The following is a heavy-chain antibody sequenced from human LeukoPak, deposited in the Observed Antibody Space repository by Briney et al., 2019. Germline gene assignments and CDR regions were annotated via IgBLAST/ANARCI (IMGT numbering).Heavy chain of an antibody. CDR1: GFTFSTYW. CDR3: ARIDSSGYASVY. CDR2: ITSGGRTT. J-gene: IGHJ4*02. Sequence: GGSLRLSCAASGFTFSTYWMHWVRQAPGKGLAWVSRITSGGRTTTYADSVKGRFTISRDNAKNTLFLQMNSLRAEDTAVYYCARIDSSGYASVYWGQGTLVTVSS. D-gene: IGHD3-22*01. V-gene: IGHV3-74*01.